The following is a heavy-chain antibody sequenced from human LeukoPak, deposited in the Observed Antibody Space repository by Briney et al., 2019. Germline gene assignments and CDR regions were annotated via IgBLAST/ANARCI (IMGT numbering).Heavy chain of an antibody. CDR2: IRNKANSYTT. D-gene: IGHD3-9*01. Sequence: PGGSLRLSRAASGFTFSDHYMDWVRQAPGKGLEWVGRIRNKANSYTTEYAASVKGRFTISRDDSKNSLYLQKNSLKIEDTAVYYCAKPLYDILTGTPPHFDYWGQGTLVTVSS. CDR1: GFTFSDHY. CDR3: AKPLYDILTGTPPHFDY. V-gene: IGHV3-72*01. J-gene: IGHJ4*02.